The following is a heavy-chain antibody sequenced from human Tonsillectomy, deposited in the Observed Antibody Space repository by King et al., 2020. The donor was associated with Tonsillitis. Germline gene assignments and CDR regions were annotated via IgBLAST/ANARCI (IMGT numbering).Heavy chain of an antibody. D-gene: IGHD3-10*01. CDR3: VRGCPGGWGDGFDM. Sequence: VQLVESGGGLVQPGGSLRLSCEGSGFTFNNHWMTWVRQAPGKGLEWVAHIDKDGGETYFVDSVKGRFSLSRDNARSSMNLQMTSLRVEDAAVYYCVRGCPGGWGDGFDMWGQGTVVTVSS. CDR2: IDKDGGET. V-gene: IGHV3-7*03. CDR1: GFTFNNHW. J-gene: IGHJ3*02.